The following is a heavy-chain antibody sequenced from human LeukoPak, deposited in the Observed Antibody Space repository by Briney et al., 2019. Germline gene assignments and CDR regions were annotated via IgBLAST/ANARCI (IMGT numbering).Heavy chain of an antibody. CDR1: GGSIRSTSYY. V-gene: IGHV4-39*01. D-gene: IGHD3-22*01. CDR3: ARMGYDSSGPDY. J-gene: IGHJ4*02. Sequence: SETLSLTCTVSGGSIRSTSYYWGWIRQPPGKGLEWIGSIYYSGSTYYNPSLKSRVTISVDTSKNQFSLKLSSVTAADTAVYYCARMGYDSSGPDYWGQGTLVTVSS. CDR2: IYYSGST.